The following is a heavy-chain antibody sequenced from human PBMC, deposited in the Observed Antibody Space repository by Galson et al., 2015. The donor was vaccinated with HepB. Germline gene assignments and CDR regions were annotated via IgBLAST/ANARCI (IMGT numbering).Heavy chain of an antibody. CDR1: GFTFSGSA. V-gene: IGHV3-73*01. CDR2: IRSKANSYAT. D-gene: IGHD3-10*01. Sequence: SLRLSCAASGFTFSGSAMHWARQASGKGLEWVGRIRSKANSYATAYAASVKGRFTISRDDSKNTAYLQMNSLKTEDTAVYYCTSGGPGESYYYYYYGMDVWGQGTTVTVSS. J-gene: IGHJ6*02. CDR3: TSGGPGESYYYYYYGMDV.